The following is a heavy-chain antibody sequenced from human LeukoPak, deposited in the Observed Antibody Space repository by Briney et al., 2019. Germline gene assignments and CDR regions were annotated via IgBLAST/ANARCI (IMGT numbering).Heavy chain of an antibody. CDR1: GGSISSSSYY. CDR3: ARHVRNSSGWYYFDY. J-gene: IGHJ4*02. D-gene: IGHD6-19*01. V-gene: IGHV4-39*01. Sequence: PSETLSLTCTVSGGSISSSSYYWSWIRQPPGKGLEWIGEINNSGSTNYNPSLKSRVTISVDTSKNQFSLKLSSVTAADTAVYYCARHVRNSSGWYYFDYWGQGTLVTVSS. CDR2: INNSGST.